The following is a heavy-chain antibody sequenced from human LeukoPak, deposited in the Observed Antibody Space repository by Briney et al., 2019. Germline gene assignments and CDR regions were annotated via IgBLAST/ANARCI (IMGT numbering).Heavy chain of an antibody. D-gene: IGHD6-13*01. Sequence: TSETLSLTCTVSGGSISSGGYYWSWIQQPPGKGLEWIGYIYHSGSTYYNPSLKSRVTISVDRSKNQFSLKLSSVTAADTAVYYWARAGPATMYSSSWYRGVNWFDPWGQGTLVTVSS. CDR1: GGSISSGGYY. V-gene: IGHV4-30-2*01. J-gene: IGHJ5*02. CDR2: IYHSGST. CDR3: ARAGPATMYSSSWYRGVNWFDP.